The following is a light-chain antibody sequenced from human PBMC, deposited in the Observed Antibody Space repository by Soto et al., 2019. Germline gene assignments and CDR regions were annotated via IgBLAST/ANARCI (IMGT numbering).Light chain of an antibody. CDR1: QSISIY. Sequence: DIQMTQSPSSLSASLGDRVTITCRASQSISIYLNWYQLKPGKAPXLLMYGASSLKSGVPTRFSGSGSGTDFTLTISSLQPEDFAIYYCQQNYTTPEITVGQGTRLEIK. V-gene: IGKV1-39*01. CDR3: QQNYTTPEIT. CDR2: GAS. J-gene: IGKJ5*01.